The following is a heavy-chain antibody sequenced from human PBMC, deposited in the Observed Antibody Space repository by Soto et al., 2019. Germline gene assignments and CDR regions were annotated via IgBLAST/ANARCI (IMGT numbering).Heavy chain of an antibody. V-gene: IGHV3-53*01. CDR3: ARDQRTAHDYGDYYGMDV. J-gene: IGHJ6*02. CDR1: GFTVSSNY. CDR2: LYSGGPT. Sequence: EVQLVESGGGLIQPGGSLRLSCAASGFTVSSNYMSWVRQAPGKGLDWVSILYSGGPTYYADSVKGRFTISRDDSANTVYLQMNSLRVDDTAVYYCARDQRTAHDYGDYYGMDVWGHGTTVTVSS. D-gene: IGHD4-17*01.